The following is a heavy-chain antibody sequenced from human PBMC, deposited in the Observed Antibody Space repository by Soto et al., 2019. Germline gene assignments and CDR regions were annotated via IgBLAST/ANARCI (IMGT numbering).Heavy chain of an antibody. V-gene: IGHV3-23*01. CDR3: VKRDLAY. Sequence: SLRLSCAVSGLTFKSYAMSWVRQAPGKGLEWVSTISDSGGSTSYADSVKGRLTISRDNSMNTLYLQMDSLRVEDTAVYYCVKRDLAYWGQGTLVTVS. J-gene: IGHJ4*02. CDR1: GLTFKSYA. CDR2: ISDSGGST.